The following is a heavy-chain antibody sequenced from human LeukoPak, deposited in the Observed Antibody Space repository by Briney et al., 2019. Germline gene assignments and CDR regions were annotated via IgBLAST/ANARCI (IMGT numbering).Heavy chain of an antibody. CDR2: ISGSGGST. J-gene: IGHJ6*02. V-gene: IGHV3-23*01. CDR3: AKANSGYYFPNGMDV. D-gene: IGHD3-22*01. CDR1: GFTFSSYA. Sequence: GGSLRLSCAASGFTFSSYAMSWVRQAPGKGLEWVSAISGSGGSTYYADSVKGRFTISRDNSKNTLYLQMNSLRAEDTAVYYCAKANSGYYFPNGMDVWGQGTTVTVSS.